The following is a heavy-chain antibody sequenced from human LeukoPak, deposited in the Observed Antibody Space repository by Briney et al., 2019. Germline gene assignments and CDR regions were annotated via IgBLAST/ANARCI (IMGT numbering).Heavy chain of an antibody. Sequence: ASVKVSCKVSGYNLNELSIHWLRQTPGKGLEWMEGFDPEDGEPIYAHTFEGRATMTVDTSTDTAYMELISLRSEDTAVYYCVTDHSGLEMSVFDIWGQGTMVTVSS. CDR1: GYNLNELS. CDR2: FDPEDGEP. V-gene: IGHV1-24*01. J-gene: IGHJ3*02. CDR3: VTDHSGLEMSVFDI. D-gene: IGHD5-24*01.